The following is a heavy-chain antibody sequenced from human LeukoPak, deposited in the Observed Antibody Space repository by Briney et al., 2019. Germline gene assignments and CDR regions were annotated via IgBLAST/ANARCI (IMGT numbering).Heavy chain of an antibody. Sequence: SETLSLTCAVYGVPFSGYDWSWIRQPPGKGLEWIGEINHSGSTNYNPSLKSRVTISVDTSTKQFSLKLSSVTAADTAVYYCARGAFRWGGSSLYYYGMDVWGQGTTVTVSS. CDR2: INHSGST. CDR1: GVPFSGYD. CDR3: ARGAFRWGGSSLYYYGMDV. J-gene: IGHJ6*02. D-gene: IGHD6-6*01. V-gene: IGHV4-34*01.